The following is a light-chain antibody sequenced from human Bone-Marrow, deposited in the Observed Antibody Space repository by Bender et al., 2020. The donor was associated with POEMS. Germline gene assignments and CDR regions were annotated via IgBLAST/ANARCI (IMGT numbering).Light chain of an antibody. CDR3: SSYASSSLLV. CDR1: SSDIGGYDF. J-gene: IGLJ1*01. Sequence: QSALTQPASVSGSPGQSITISCTGTSSDIGGYDFVSWYRQHPGIAPQLMIYDVSNRPSGISIRFSGSKTGNTASLTISGLQGDDETNYYCSSYASSSLLVFGTGTKVTVL. V-gene: IGLV2-14*03. CDR2: DVS.